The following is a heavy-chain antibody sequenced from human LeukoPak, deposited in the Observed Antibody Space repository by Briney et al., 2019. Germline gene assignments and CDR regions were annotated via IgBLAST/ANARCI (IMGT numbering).Heavy chain of an antibody. D-gene: IGHD3-22*01. V-gene: IGHV1-18*01. Sequence: EASVKVSCKASGYTFTSYGISWVRQAPGQGLEWMGWISAYNGNTNYAQKFQGRVTITADESTSTAYMELSSLRSEDTAVYYCARAEDYYDSSGYYLNWFDPWGQGTLVTVSS. J-gene: IGHJ5*02. CDR1: GYTFTSYG. CDR3: ARAEDYYDSSGYYLNWFDP. CDR2: ISAYNGNT.